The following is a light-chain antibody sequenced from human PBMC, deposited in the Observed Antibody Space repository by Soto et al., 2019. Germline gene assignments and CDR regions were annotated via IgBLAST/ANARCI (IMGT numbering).Light chain of an antibody. CDR1: QSISSW. CDR3: QQYYSYRT. Sequence: DIQMTQSPSTLSASVGGRVTISCRASQSISSWLAWYQQKPGKAPKLLIYAASTLQSGVPSRFSGSGSGTDFTLTISCLQSEDFATYYCQQYYSYRTFGQGTKVDIK. J-gene: IGKJ1*01. CDR2: AAS. V-gene: IGKV1-5*01.